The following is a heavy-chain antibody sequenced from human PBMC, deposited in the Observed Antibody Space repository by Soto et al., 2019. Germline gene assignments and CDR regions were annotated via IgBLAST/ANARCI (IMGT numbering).Heavy chain of an antibody. CDR2: IYHSGST. V-gene: IGHV4-4*02. D-gene: IGHD3-22*01. CDR1: GGSISSSNW. J-gene: IGHJ4*02. CDR3: ARAYYDSSGYYYDTLYYFDY. Sequence: SETLSLTCAVSGGSISSSNWWSWVRQPPGKGLEWIGEIYHSGSTNYNPSLKSRVTISVDKSKNQFSLKLSSVTAADTAVYYCARAYYDSSGYYYDTLYYFDYWGQGTLVTVSS.